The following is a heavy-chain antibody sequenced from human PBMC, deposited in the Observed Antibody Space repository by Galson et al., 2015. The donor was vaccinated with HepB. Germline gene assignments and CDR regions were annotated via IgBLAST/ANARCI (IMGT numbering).Heavy chain of an antibody. CDR3: ARRYGSAWNLGY. V-gene: IGHV3-30*03. D-gene: IGHD6-19*01. CDR1: GFTFSSSG. J-gene: IGHJ4*02. Sequence: SLRLSCAASGFTFSSSGMHWVRQAPGKGLEWVAAISNDGNKKYYADSVKGRFTISRDNSKNTLYLQMNSLGAEDTAMYYCARRYGSAWNLGYWGQGTLAIVSS. CDR2: ISNDGNKK.